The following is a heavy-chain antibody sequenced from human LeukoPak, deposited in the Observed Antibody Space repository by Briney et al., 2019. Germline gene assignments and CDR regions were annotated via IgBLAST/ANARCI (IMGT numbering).Heavy chain of an antibody. CDR1: GGSLSSDY. D-gene: IGHD2-2*01. J-gene: IGHJ4*02. Sequence: PSETLSLTYTVSGGSLSSDYWNWIRQPPGKGLEWIGYMYNGGSIDYNPSLQSRVTISVETSKNQFSLKLSSVTAADTAVYYCARTFSSASYAADSWGQGTLVTVSS. CDR3: ARTFSSASYAADS. CDR2: MYNGGSI. V-gene: IGHV4-59*08.